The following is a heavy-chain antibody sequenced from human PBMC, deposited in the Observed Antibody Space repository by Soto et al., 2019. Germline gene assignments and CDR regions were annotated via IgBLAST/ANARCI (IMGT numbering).Heavy chain of an antibody. J-gene: IGHJ4*02. V-gene: IGHV4-59*01. Sequence: WTWIRQPPGKGLEWIGFIHYSGSINYNPSLKSRVTFSVDTSKNQFSLKLSSVTAADTAVYYCARGADAYKNGYWGQGTLVTVSS. D-gene: IGHD1-1*01. CDR2: IHYSGSI. CDR3: ARGADAYKNGY.